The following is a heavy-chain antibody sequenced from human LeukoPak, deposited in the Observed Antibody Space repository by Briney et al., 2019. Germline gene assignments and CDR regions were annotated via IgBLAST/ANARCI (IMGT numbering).Heavy chain of an antibody. D-gene: IGHD3-10*01. Sequence: SETLSLTCTVSGGSISSYYWSWIRQPPGKGLEWIGYIYYSGSTNYNPSLKSRVTISVDTSKNQFSLKLSSVTAADTAVYYCARGRRITMVQGGLSLDYFDYWGQGTLVTVSS. CDR3: ARGRRITMVQGGLSLDYFDY. CDR2: IYYSGST. CDR1: GGSISSYY. V-gene: IGHV4-59*01. J-gene: IGHJ4*02.